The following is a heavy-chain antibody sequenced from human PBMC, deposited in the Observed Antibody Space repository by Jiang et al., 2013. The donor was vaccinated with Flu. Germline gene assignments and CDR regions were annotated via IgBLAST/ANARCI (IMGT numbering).Heavy chain of an antibody. CDR3: ARDVADSSSWYHLG. Sequence: KVSCKASGGTFSSYAISWVRQAPGQGLEWMGGIIPILGIANYAQKFQGRVTITADKSTSTAYMELSSLRSEDTAVYYCARDVADSSSWYHLGWGQGTLVTVSS. CDR2: IIPILGIA. J-gene: IGHJ4*02. D-gene: IGHD6-13*01. V-gene: IGHV1-69*10. CDR1: GGTFSSYA.